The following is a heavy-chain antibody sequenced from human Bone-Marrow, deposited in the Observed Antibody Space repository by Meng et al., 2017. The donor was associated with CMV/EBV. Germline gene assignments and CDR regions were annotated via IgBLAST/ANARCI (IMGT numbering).Heavy chain of an antibody. V-gene: IGHV3-23*01. J-gene: IGHJ4*02. CDR3: AKDGTIFGVVITAVD. D-gene: IGHD3-3*01. CDR1: GFTFSSYA. Sequence: GGSLRLSCAASGFTFSSYAMSWVRQAPGKGLEWVSYISSGGSTYYADSGKGRFTISRDNSKNTLYLQMNSLRAEDTAVYYCAKDGTIFGVVITAVDWGQGTLVTVSS. CDR2: ISSGGST.